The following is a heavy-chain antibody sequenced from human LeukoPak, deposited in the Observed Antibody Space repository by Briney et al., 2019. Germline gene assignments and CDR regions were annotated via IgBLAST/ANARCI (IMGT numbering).Heavy chain of an antibody. D-gene: IGHD6-13*01. CDR2: IYSGGST. CDR3: ARVAAAGTGGDIDY. J-gene: IGHJ4*02. CDR1: GLTVSSNY. V-gene: IGHV3-53*01. Sequence: GGSLRLSCAASGLTVSSNYMSWVRQAPGKGLEWVSVIYSGGSTYYADSVKGRFTISRDNSKNTLYLQMNSLRAEDTAVYYCARVAAAGTGGDIDYWGQGTLVTVSS.